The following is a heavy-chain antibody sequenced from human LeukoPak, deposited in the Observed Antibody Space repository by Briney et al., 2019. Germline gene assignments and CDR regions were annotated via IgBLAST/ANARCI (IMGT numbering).Heavy chain of an antibody. J-gene: IGHJ6*02. CDR1: GYTFTSYD. CDR3: ALWFGELYGMDV. V-gene: IGHV1-8*01. CDR2: MNPNSGNT. D-gene: IGHD3-10*01. Sequence: VASVKLSCKASGYTFTSYDINWVRQATGQGLEWMGWMNPNSGNTGYAQKFQGRVTMTRNTSISTAYMELSSLRSEDTAVYYCALWFGELYGMDVWGQGTTVTVSS.